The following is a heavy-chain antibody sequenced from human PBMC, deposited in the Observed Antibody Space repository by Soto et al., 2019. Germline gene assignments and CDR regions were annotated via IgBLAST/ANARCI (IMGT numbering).Heavy chain of an antibody. CDR3: TTASIAVSLSAFDI. D-gene: IGHD2-2*01. V-gene: IGHV3-15*01. Sequence: GGSLRLPCAASGVTFSNAWMSWVRQAPGKGLEWVGRIKSKTDGGTTDYAAPVKGRFTISRDDSKNTLYLQMNSLKTEDTAVYYCTTASIAVSLSAFDIWGQGTMVTVSS. CDR2: IKSKTDGGTT. J-gene: IGHJ3*02. CDR1: GVTFSNAW.